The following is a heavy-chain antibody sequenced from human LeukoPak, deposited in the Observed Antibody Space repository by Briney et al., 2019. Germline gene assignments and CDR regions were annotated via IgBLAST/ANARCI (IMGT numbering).Heavy chain of an antibody. J-gene: IGHJ4*02. CDR3: ARLGRTADCSGDWCYDY. V-gene: IGHV4-59*08. D-gene: IGHD2-15*01. CDR2: IPYSGST. CDR1: GDSLSGYY. Sequence: PSETLSLTCTVSGDSLSGYYWSWIRQPPGKGLEWIGYIPYSGSTKYNPPLKSRVTMSVDTSKNQFSLKVRSLTAADTAVYYCARLGRTADCSGDWCYDYWGQGTLVTVSS.